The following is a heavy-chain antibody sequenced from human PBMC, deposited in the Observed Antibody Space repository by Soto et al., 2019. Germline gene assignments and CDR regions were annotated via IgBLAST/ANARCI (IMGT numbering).Heavy chain of an antibody. CDR1: GFTFSSYA. CDR3: AKDVHYDIVTGIEYFHH. J-gene: IGHJ1*01. Sequence: GGSLRLSCAASGFTFSSYAMSWVRRAPGKGLEWVSAISGSARSTKYADSVKGRFTISRDNSKNTLFLQMSSLRAEDTAVYYCAKDVHYDIVTGIEYFHHWAQGTLVTV. V-gene: IGHV3-23*01. CDR2: ISGSARST. D-gene: IGHD3-9*01.